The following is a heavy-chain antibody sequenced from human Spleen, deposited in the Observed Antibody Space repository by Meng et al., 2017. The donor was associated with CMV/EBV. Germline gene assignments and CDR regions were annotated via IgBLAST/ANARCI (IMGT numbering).Heavy chain of an antibody. Sequence: GESLKISCAASGFTFSSYGMHWVRQAPGKGLEWVSGINWTGSRTGYADSVKGRFTMSRDNAKSSLFLQMNSLRAEDTALYYCARTIGGCDYGGTDYWGQGTLVTVSS. CDR3: ARTIGGCDYGGTDY. CDR1: GFTFSSYG. J-gene: IGHJ4*02. CDR2: INWTGSRT. D-gene: IGHD1-26*01. V-gene: IGHV3-20*04.